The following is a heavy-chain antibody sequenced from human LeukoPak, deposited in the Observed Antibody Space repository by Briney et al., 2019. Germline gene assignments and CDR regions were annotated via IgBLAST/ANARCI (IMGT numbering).Heavy chain of an antibody. CDR1: GFTFSTSW. Sequence: GGSLRLSCAASGFTFSTSWMSWVRQVPGKGLEWVANIKKDGSETYYVDSVKGRFTISRDNAKNSLYLQMNSLRAEDTAVYYCARVGPPYPDTAMATFDYWGQGTLVTVSS. V-gene: IGHV3-7*01. D-gene: IGHD5-18*01. J-gene: IGHJ4*02. CDR2: IKKDGSET. CDR3: ARVGPPYPDTAMATFDY.